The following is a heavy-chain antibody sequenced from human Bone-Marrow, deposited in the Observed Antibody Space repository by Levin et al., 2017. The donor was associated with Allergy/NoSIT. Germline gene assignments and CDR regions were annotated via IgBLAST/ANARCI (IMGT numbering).Heavy chain of an antibody. V-gene: IGHV1-2*02. CDR1: GYTFTGYY. Sequence: GESLKISCKASGYTFTGYYMHWVRQAPGQGLEWMGWINPNSGGTNYAQKFQGRVTMTRDTSISTAYMELSRLRSDDTAVYYCASLDHDHGDYVTDYWGQGTLVTVSS. CDR2: INPNSGGT. J-gene: IGHJ4*02. CDR3: ASLDHDHGDYVTDY. D-gene: IGHD4-17*01.